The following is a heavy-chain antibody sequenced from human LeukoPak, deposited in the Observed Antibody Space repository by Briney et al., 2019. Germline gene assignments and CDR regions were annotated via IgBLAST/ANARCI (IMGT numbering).Heavy chain of an antibody. CDR1: GGSISSYY. CDR2: IYTSGST. V-gene: IGHV4-4*07. CDR3: ARTVGFYSSSSGDYYYYMDV. D-gene: IGHD6-6*01. Sequence: SETLSLTCTVSGGSISSYYWSWIRQPAGKGLEWIGRIYTSGSTNYNPSLKSRVTMSVDTSKNQFSLKLSSVTAADTAVYYCARTVGFYSSSSGDYYYYMDVWGKGTTVTVSS. J-gene: IGHJ6*03.